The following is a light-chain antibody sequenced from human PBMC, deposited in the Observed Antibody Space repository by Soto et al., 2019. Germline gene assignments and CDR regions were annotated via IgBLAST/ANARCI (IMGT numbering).Light chain of an antibody. CDR3: SSSADSYNFYV. Sequence: QSALTQPPSASGSPGQSVTISCTGTSSDVGGSNYVSWYQQHPGKAPKLMIYEVNKRPSGVPDRFSGSKSGNTASLTVSGLQTDDEADYYCSSSADSYNFYVFGTGTKLTVL. V-gene: IGLV2-8*01. CDR1: SSDVGGSNY. J-gene: IGLJ1*01. CDR2: EVN.